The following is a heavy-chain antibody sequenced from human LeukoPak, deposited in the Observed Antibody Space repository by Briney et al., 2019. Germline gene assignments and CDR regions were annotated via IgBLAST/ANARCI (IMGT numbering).Heavy chain of an antibody. CDR3: ARAPLSHFDY. CDR2: IYYSGST. CDR1: GGSISSYY. Sequence: SETLSLTCTVSGGSISSYYWSWIRQPPGKGLEWIGYIYYSGSTNYNPSLKSRVTTSVDTSKNQFSLKLSSVTAADTAVYYCARAPLSHFDYWGQGTLVTVSS. J-gene: IGHJ4*02. V-gene: IGHV4-59*01.